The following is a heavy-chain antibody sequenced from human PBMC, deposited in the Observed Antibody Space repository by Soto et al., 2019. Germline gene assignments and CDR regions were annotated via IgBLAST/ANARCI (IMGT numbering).Heavy chain of an antibody. V-gene: IGHV3-9*01. CDR3: AKITGDLEILKTTVTTFWGPFHI. Sequence: EVQLVESGGGLVQPGRSLRLSCAASGFTFDDYAMHWVRQVPGKGPEWVSGISWNSGSRGYAESVRGRFTISRDNAKNSLYLQMNSLRAEDTALYYCAKITGDLEILKTTVTTFWGPFHIWGQGTMVTVSS. CDR1: GFTFDDYA. D-gene: IGHD4-17*01. J-gene: IGHJ3*02. CDR2: ISWNSGSR.